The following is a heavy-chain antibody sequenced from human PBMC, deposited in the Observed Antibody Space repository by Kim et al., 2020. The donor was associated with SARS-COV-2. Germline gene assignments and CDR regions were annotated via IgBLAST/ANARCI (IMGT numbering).Heavy chain of an antibody. CDR3: ARDRGYCSGGSCYSGDYYYGMDV. Sequence: SQTLSLTCAISGDSVSSNSAAWNWIRQSPSRGLEWLGRTYYRSKWYNDYAVSVKRRITINPDTSKNQFSLQLNSVTPEDTAVYYCARDRGYCSGGSCYSGDYYYGMDVWGQGTTVTVSS. CDR2: TYYRSKWYN. J-gene: IGHJ6*02. D-gene: IGHD2-15*01. V-gene: IGHV6-1*01. CDR1: GDSVSSNSAA.